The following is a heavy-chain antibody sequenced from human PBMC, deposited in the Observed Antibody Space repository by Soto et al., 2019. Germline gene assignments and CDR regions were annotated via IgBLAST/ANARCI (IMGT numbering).Heavy chain of an antibody. CDR1: GGTFSSYT. Sequence: QVQLVQSGAEVKKPGSSVKVSCKASGGTFSSYTISWVRQAPGQGPEWMGRIIPIRGIANYAQKYQGRVTITAGESARTAFMEQSSLRAEETAVCYCGSGCGTTGTTISFGDYGMEVWGQGTTVTVSS. CDR2: IIPIRGIA. CDR3: GSGCGTTGTTISFGDYGMEV. V-gene: IGHV1-69*02. D-gene: IGHD1-1*01. J-gene: IGHJ6*02.